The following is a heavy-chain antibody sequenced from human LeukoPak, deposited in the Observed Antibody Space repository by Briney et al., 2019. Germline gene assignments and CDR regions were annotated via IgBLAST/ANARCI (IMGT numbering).Heavy chain of an antibody. CDR1: GDPIFSSSYY. Sequence: PSETLSLTCTVSGDPIFSSSYYWGWIRQPPGRGLEWIGGIIYSGNTYYNPSLKSRVTISVDTTKNQFSLKLTSVTAADTAVYFCVRHFHGSGYFVDLWGQGTLVTVSS. CDR3: VRHFHGSGYFVDL. D-gene: IGHD2-15*01. V-gene: IGHV4-39*01. J-gene: IGHJ5*02. CDR2: IIYSGNT.